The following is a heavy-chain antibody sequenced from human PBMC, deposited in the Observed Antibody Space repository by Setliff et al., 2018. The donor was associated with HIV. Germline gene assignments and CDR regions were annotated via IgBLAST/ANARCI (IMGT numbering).Heavy chain of an antibody. Sequence: PSETLSLTCNVSGASISGYYWSWIRQPPGKGLEWIGRIYTSGGTKYNPSLKSRVTMSIDTSKNQFSLKLSSLTAADTAVYYCARLWGSAQAFDIWGQGTMVTVSS. CDR1: GASISGYY. J-gene: IGHJ3*02. D-gene: IGHD7-27*01. CDR3: ARLWGSAQAFDI. V-gene: IGHV4-4*07. CDR2: IYTSGGT.